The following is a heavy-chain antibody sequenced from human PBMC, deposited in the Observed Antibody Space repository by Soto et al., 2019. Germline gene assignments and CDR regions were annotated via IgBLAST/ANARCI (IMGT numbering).Heavy chain of an antibody. D-gene: IGHD2-15*01. Sequence: SETLSLTCTVSGGSISSSSYYWGWIRQPPGKGLEWIGSIYYSGSTYYNPSLKSRVTISVDTSKNQFSLKLSSVTAADTAVYYCARHIAYGGNRYYYYGMDVWGQGTTVTVSS. J-gene: IGHJ6*02. CDR2: IYYSGST. CDR3: ARHIAYGGNRYYYYGMDV. V-gene: IGHV4-39*01. CDR1: GGSISSSSYY.